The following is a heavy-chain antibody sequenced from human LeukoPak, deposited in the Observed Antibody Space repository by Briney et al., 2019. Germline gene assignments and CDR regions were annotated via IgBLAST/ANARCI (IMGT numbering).Heavy chain of an antibody. Sequence: SETQSLTCTISRYSISSGYYWGWIRQPPGKGLEWIGSIYHSGNTYYNPSLKSRVTISVDTSNNQFSLKLSSVTAADTAVYYCARDTTSITAAGGLDYWGQGTLVTVSS. D-gene: IGHD6-13*01. V-gene: IGHV4-38-2*02. J-gene: IGHJ4*02. CDR3: ARDTTSITAAGGLDY. CDR2: IYHSGNT. CDR1: RYSISSGYY.